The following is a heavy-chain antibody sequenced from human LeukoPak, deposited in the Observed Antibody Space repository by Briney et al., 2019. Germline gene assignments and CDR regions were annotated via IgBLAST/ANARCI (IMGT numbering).Heavy chain of an antibody. CDR3: AKDSSGVDDYYYYHGMDV. Sequence: GGSLRLSCAASGFTFSSYGMHWVRQAPGKGLEWVAVISYDGSNKYYADSVKGRFTISRDNSKNTLYLQMNSLRAEDTAVYYCAKDSSGVDDYYYYHGMDVWGQGTTVTVSS. D-gene: IGHD6-6*01. J-gene: IGHJ6*02. CDR1: GFTFSSYG. V-gene: IGHV3-30*18. CDR2: ISYDGSNK.